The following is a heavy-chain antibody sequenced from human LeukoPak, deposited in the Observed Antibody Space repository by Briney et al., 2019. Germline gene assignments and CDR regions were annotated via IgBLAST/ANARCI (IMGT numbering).Heavy chain of an antibody. D-gene: IGHD6-19*01. Sequence: SETLSLTCTVSGGSISSSSYYWAWIRQPAGKGLEWIGRIYTSGSTNYNPSLKSRVTISVHTSKKQFSLKLSSVTAADTAVYYCAGRIAVAGFDYWGQGTLVTVSS. CDR2: IYTSGST. V-gene: IGHV4-61*02. CDR3: AGRIAVAGFDY. J-gene: IGHJ4*02. CDR1: GGSISSSSYY.